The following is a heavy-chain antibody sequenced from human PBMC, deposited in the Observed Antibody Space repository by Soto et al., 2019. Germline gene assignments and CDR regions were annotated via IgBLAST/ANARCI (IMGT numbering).Heavy chain of an antibody. CDR2: ISSSDSNI. CDR1: GFTFSHYY. J-gene: IGHJ4*02. D-gene: IGHD6-13*01. V-gene: IGHV3-11*01. CDR3: ARGYPDSHGY. Sequence: GGSLRLSCAASGFTFSHYYMSCIRQAPGKGLEWVSYISSSDSNIYYADSVKGRFTISRDNAKNSLYLQMNSLRAEDTAVYYCARGYPDSHGYWGQGTLVTVSS.